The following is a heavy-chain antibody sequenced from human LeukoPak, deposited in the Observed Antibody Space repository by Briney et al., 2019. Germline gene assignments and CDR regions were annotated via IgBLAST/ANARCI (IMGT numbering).Heavy chain of an antibody. CDR3: ATTSPTSHFDF. V-gene: IGHV3-74*01. CDR1: GFTFTTYW. J-gene: IGHJ4*02. CDR2: INGDGSNS. Sequence: PGGSLRLSCVASGFTFTTYWMHWVRQAPGKGLVWVSRINGDGSNSNYADSVKGRFTISRDNARNTLYLQMNGLRAEDTALYYCATTSPTSHFDFWGQGTLVTVSS. D-gene: IGHD3-16*01.